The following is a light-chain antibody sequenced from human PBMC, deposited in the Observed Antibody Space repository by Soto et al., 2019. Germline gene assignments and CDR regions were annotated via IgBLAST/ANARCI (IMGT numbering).Light chain of an antibody. J-gene: IGKJ2*01. CDR3: QQSYSRPHT. V-gene: IGKV1-39*01. CDR1: QTISNY. Sequence: DIQMTQSPSSLSASVGDRVTITCRASQTISNYLSWYQQKPEKAPKLLIYTTSTLQSGVPSRFNGSGSGTDFTLTISSLQPEDFATYYCQQSYSRPHTFGQGTKLAIE. CDR2: TTS.